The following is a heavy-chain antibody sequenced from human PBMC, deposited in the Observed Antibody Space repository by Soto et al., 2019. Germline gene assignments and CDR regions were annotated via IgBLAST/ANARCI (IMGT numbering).Heavy chain of an antibody. V-gene: IGHV4-59*01. D-gene: IGHD6-19*01. CDR2: IYYSGST. J-gene: IGHJ5*02. CDR1: GGSISSYY. Sequence: PSETLSLTCTVSGGSISSYYWSWIRQPPGKGLEWIGYIYYSGSTNYNPSLKSRVTISVDTSKNQFSLRLSSVTAADTAVYYCARVNSSGWYLRFDPWGQGTLVTVSS. CDR3: ARVNSSGWYLRFDP.